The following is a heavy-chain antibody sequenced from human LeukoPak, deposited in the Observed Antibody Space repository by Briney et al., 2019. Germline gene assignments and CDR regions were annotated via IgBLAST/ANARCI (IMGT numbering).Heavy chain of an antibody. J-gene: IGHJ4*02. CDR2: IWFDGSNK. CDR1: GFTFKNHG. CDR3: VRWGPGAAVDY. D-gene: IGHD6-13*01. V-gene: IGHV3-33*01. Sequence: GVSLRLCCAASGFTFKNHGMYWVRQPRGKGLEWVAVIWFDGSNKYYAEAVQGRFTISRDNSRNILSLQMDSVRVEDTAVYYCVRWGPGAAVDYWGQGTQVTVSS.